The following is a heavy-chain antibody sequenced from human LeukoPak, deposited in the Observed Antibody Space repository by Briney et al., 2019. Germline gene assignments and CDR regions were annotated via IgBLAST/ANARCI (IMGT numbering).Heavy chain of an antibody. J-gene: IGHJ4*02. CDR2: ISSSSSYI. V-gene: IGHV3-21*01. Sequence: GGSLRLSCAASGFTFSSYSMNWVRQAPGKGLEWVSSISSSSSYIYYADSVKGRFTISRDNAKNSLYLQMNSLRAEDTAVYYCAREVTYYYDSSAYSSWGYWGQGTLVTVSS. CDR1: GFTFSSYS. D-gene: IGHD3-22*01. CDR3: AREVTYYYDSSAYSSWGY.